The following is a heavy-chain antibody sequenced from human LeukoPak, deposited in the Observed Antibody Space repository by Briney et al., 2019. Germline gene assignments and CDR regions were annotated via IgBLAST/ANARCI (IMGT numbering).Heavy chain of an antibody. D-gene: IGHD5-12*01. V-gene: IGHV1-2*02. Sequence: ASVKVSCKASGYTFTGYYMHWVRQAPGQGLEWMGWINPNSGGTNYAQKFQGRVTMTRDTSISTAYMELSRLRSDDTAEYYCARDRAVDIVAIPDYWGQGTLVTVSS. J-gene: IGHJ4*02. CDR1: GYTFTGYY. CDR2: INPNSGGT. CDR3: ARDRAVDIVAIPDY.